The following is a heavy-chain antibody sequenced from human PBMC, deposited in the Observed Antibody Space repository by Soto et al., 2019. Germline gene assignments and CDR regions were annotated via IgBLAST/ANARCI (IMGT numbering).Heavy chain of an antibody. CDR2: VFSTDAN. D-gene: IGHD5-12*01. CDR1: GFSLSHISVG. Sequence: QVTLKASGPVLVKPTATLTLTCTVSGFSLSHISVGVGWIRPPPGKALEWLAPVFSTDANSYSPSLKGRLTIARDTCRSQVVLTMTNGDPLDTATYFCARIERYSTYEDLDFWGQGTLVTVSS. CDR3: ARIERYSTYEDLDF. J-gene: IGHJ4*02. V-gene: IGHV2-26*01.